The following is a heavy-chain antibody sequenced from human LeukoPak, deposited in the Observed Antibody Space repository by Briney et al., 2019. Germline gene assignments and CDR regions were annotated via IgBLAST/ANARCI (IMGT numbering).Heavy chain of an antibody. CDR3: ARWGRVATITLRYYYYYGMDV. CDR2: IIPIFGTA. D-gene: IGHD5-12*01. V-gene: IGHV1-69*01. J-gene: IGHJ6*02. Sequence: SVKVSYMASVGTFTSYAISWVREAPGQGREWMGGIIPIFGTANYAQKFQGRVTITADESTSTAYMELSSLRSEDTAVYYCARWGRVATITLRYYYYYGMDVGSQATTVTVSS. CDR1: VGTFTSYA.